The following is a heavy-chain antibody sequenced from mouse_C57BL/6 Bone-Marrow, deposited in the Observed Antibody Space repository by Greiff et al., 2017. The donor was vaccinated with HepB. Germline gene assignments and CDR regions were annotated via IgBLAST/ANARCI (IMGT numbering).Heavy chain of an antibody. D-gene: IGHD2-4*01. CDR3: ARVYDYDPAWFAY. J-gene: IGHJ3*01. CDR1: GFTFSDYY. CDR2: ISNGGGNT. V-gene: IGHV5-12*01. Sequence: EVMLVESGGGLVPPGGSLKLSCAASGFTFSDYYMYWVRQTPEKRLEWVAYISNGGGNTYYPDTVKGRFTISRDNAKNTLYLQMSRLKSEDTAMYYCARVYDYDPAWFAYWGQGTLVTVSA.